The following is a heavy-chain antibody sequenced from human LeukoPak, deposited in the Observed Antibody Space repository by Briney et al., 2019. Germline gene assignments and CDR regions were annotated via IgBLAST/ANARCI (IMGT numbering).Heavy chain of an antibody. V-gene: IGHV3-74*01. J-gene: IGHJ4*02. CDR1: GFTFSSYA. CDR2: IKTDGSRT. D-gene: IGHD6-13*01. CDR3: ARAIGSSWGKVDY. Sequence: GGSLRLSCAASGFTFSSYAMHWVRQAPGKGLVWVSRIKTDGSRTNYADSVKGRFTISRDNAKNTVYLEMNSLRSEDTAVYYCARAIGSSWGKVDYWGQGTLVTVSS.